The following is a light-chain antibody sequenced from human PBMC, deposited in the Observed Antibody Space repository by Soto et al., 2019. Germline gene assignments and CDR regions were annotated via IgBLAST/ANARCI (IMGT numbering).Light chain of an antibody. CDR1: QSVSSSF. J-gene: IGKJ4*01. Sequence: EIVLTQSPGTLSLSPGERATLSCRASQSVSSSFLAWYQQKPGQAPRLLIYGASSRATGIPDRFSGSCSGTDLTLTISRLEPEVVAVYYWQQYGSSPLTFGGGTKVELK. V-gene: IGKV3-20*01. CDR2: GAS. CDR3: QQYGSSPLT.